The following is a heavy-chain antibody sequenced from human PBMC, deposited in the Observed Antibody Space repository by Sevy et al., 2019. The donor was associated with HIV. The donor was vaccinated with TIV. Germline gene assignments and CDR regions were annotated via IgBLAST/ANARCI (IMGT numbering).Heavy chain of an antibody. J-gene: IGHJ6*02. CDR2: IRHDGSNK. D-gene: IGHD3-3*01. CDR3: AKDLDYYEGGSVKNGMGYCDGIDV. V-gene: IGHV3-30*02. Sequence: GGSLRLSCAASGFTFSSYGMHWVRQAPGKGLEWVAFIRHDGSNKYYADSVKGRFTISRDNSMNTLYLQMNGLRAEDMAVYYGAKDLDYYEGGSVKNGMGYCDGIDVWGQGTMVTVSS. CDR1: GFTFSSYG.